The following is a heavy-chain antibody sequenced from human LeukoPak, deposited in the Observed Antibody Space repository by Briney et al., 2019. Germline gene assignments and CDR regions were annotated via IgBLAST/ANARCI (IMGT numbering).Heavy chain of an antibody. CDR2: INHSGRS. D-gene: IGHD6-6*01. Sequence: PSETLSLTCAVYGGSFSGYFCIWIRQPPGKGLEWIGEINHSGRSNYNPSLKRRVTISADTSKNQFSLKLSSVTAADTAVYYCAREAGIAARFYFDYWGQGTLVTVSS. V-gene: IGHV4-34*01. J-gene: IGHJ4*02. CDR1: GGSFSGYF. CDR3: AREAGIAARFYFDY.